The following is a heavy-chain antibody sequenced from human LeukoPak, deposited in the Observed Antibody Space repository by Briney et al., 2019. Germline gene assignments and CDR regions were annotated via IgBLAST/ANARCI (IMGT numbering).Heavy chain of an antibody. CDR2: IYHSGSI. J-gene: IGHJ4*02. D-gene: IGHD6-19*01. Sequence: SETLSLTCAVSSGSISSGHWWSWVCQPPGKGLEWIGEIYHSGSINYNPSLKSRVTISLDKSKKQFSLKLSSVTAADTAVYYCARQAAGSGWYFDYWGQGTLVTVSS. CDR3: ARQAAGSGWYFDY. CDR1: SGSISSGHW. V-gene: IGHV4-4*02.